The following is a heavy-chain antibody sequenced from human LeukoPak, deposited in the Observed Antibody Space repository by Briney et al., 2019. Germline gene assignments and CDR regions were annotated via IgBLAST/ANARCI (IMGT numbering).Heavy chain of an antibody. V-gene: IGHV3-30*18. J-gene: IGHJ4*02. CDR3: AKDPNGIAAAGSY. D-gene: IGHD6-13*01. Sequence: GRSLRLSCAASGFTFSSYGMHWVRQAPGKGLEWVAVISYDGSNKYYADSVKGRFTISRDNSKNTLYLQMNSLRAEDTAVYYCAKDPNGIAAAGSYWGQGTLVTVSS. CDR2: ISYDGSNK. CDR1: GFTFSSYG.